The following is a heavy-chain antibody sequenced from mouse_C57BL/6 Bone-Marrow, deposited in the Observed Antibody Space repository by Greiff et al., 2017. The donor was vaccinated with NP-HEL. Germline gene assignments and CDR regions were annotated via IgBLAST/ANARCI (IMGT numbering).Heavy chain of an antibody. CDR3: TIFNLFDY. CDR2: IDPENGDT. D-gene: IGHD6-1*01. CDR1: GFNITDDY. V-gene: IGHV14-4*01. Sequence: VQLQQPGAELVRPGASVKLSCTASGFNITDDYMHWVKQRPEQGLEWIGWIDPENGDTEYASKFQGKATMTADTSSNTAYLQLSSLTSEDTAVYYCTIFNLFDYWGQGTTLTVSA. J-gene: IGHJ2*01.